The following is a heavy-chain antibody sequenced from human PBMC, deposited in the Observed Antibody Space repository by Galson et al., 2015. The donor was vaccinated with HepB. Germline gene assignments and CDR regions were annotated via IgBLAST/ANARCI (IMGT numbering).Heavy chain of an antibody. D-gene: IGHD3-16*01. J-gene: IGHJ3*02. CDR2: IYYSGST. CDR3: ARQLGETAIQAGAFDI. V-gene: IGHV4-59*08. Sequence: SETLSLTCTVSGGSIRGYYWSWIRQPPGKGLEWIGYIYYSGSTDYNPSLRSRVTISVDTSKNQFSLRLNSVTAADTAVYYCARQLGETAIQAGAFDIWGQGTMVTVSS. CDR1: GGSIRGYY.